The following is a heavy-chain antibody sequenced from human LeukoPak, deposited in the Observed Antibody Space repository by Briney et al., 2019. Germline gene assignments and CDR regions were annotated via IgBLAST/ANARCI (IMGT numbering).Heavy chain of an antibody. D-gene: IGHD1-1*01. CDR3: AREGSEGYLFDY. Sequence: SQTLSPTCAISGDSVSNNRAAWHWIRQSPSRGLEWLARTYYRPKWNNDYALSVQGRITVTADSSKNQFSLQLNSVTPEDTAVYYCAREGSEGYLFDYWGQGTLVTVSS. CDR2: TYYRPKWNN. V-gene: IGHV6-1*01. J-gene: IGHJ4*02. CDR1: GDSVSNNRAA.